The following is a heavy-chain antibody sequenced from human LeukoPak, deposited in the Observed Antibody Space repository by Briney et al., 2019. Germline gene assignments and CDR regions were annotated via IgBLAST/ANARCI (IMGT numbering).Heavy chain of an antibody. CDR3: ARDYDSSGYYTYFQH. J-gene: IGHJ1*01. CDR1: GYTFTSYY. Sequence: GASVKVSCKASGYTFTSYYMHWVRQAPGQGLEWMGIINPSGGSTSYAQKFQGRVTMTRDMSTSTVYMELSSLRSEDTAVYYCARDYDSSGYYTYFQHWGQGTLVTVSS. CDR2: INPSGGST. V-gene: IGHV1-46*01. D-gene: IGHD3-22*01.